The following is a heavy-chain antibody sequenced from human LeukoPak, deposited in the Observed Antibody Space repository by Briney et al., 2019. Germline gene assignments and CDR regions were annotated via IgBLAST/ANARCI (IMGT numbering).Heavy chain of an antibody. CDR2: FDPEDGET. CDR1: GYSFTSNY. CDR3: ATFRLSPYGSGSYSRRNYYYYGMDV. D-gene: IGHD3-10*01. V-gene: IGHV1-24*01. Sequence: ASVKVSCKASGYSFTSNYIHWVRQAPGKGLEWMGGFDPEDGETIYAQKFQGRVTMTEDTSTDTAYMELSSLRSEDTAVYYCATFRLSPYGSGSYSRRNYYYYGMDVWGQGTTVTVSS. J-gene: IGHJ6*02.